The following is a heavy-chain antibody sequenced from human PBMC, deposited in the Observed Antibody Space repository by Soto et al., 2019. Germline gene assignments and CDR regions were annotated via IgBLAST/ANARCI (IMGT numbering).Heavy chain of an antibody. CDR3: ARKNRFLEWLPWFDP. CDR2: IYYSGGT. D-gene: IGHD3-3*01. Sequence: SETLSPTCTVSGGSLSTYYWSWIRQPPGKGLEWIGYIYYSGGTNYNPSLKSRVTISVDPSKNQFSLKLSSVTAADTAVYYCARKNRFLEWLPWFDPWGQGTLVTVSS. CDR1: GGSLSTYY. V-gene: IGHV4-59*01. J-gene: IGHJ5*02.